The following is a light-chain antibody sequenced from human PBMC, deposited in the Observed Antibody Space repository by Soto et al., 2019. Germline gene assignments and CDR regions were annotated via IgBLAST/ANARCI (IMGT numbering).Light chain of an antibody. J-gene: IGKJ2*01. Sequence: EIVLTQSPGTLSLSPGERATLSCRASQSVSSSYLAWYQQKPGQAPRLLNYGASSRATGIPDRFSGSGSGTDITLTSSRLEPEDFAVYYCQHYVSLPYTFCQGTKLESK. CDR3: QHYVSLPYT. V-gene: IGKV3-20*01. CDR2: GAS. CDR1: QSVSSSY.